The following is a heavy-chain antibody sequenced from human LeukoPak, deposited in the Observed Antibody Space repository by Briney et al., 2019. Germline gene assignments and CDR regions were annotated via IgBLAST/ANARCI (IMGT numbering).Heavy chain of an antibody. J-gene: IGHJ4*02. Sequence: GRSLRLSCAASGFTFSSYGMHWVRQAPGEGLEWVAVISYDGSNKYYADSVKGRFTISRDNSKNTLYLQMNSLRAEDTAVYYCAKDPSEGYYYDSSGYYDYWGQGTLVTVSS. CDR3: AKDPSEGYYYDSSGYYDY. CDR1: GFTFSSYG. V-gene: IGHV3-30*18. CDR2: ISYDGSNK. D-gene: IGHD3-22*01.